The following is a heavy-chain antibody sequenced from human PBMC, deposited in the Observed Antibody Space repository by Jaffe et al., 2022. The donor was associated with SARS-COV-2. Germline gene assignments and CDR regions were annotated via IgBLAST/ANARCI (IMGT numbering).Heavy chain of an antibody. D-gene: IGHD3-10*01. CDR3: ARETRFTMNRGIIGARYYYYMDV. CDR1: GFTFSSHW. J-gene: IGHJ6*03. V-gene: IGHV3-7*01. Sequence: EVQLVESGGGLVQPGGSLRLSCAASGFTFSSHWMSWVRQAPGKGLEWVANTKQDGSENYFVDSVKGRFTISRDNAKNSLYLQMNSLRAEDTAVYYCARETRFTMNRGIIGARYYYYMDVWGKGTTVTVSS. CDR2: TKQDGSEN.